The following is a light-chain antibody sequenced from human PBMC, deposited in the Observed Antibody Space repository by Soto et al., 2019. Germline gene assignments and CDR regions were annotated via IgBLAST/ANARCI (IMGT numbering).Light chain of an antibody. V-gene: IGKV3-20*01. CDR1: QTVSNNY. Sequence: EIVLTQSPGTLSLSPGDRATLSCRASQTVSNNYLAWCQQKPGQAPRVIMYGASRRATGIPDRFSGGGSGTDFTLTISRLEPEDFAVYFCQQYAGPPTTFGQGTDWRL. CDR2: GAS. CDR3: QQYAGPPTT. J-gene: IGKJ5*01.